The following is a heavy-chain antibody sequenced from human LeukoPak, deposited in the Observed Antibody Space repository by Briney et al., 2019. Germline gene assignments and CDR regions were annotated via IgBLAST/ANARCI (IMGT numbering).Heavy chain of an antibody. V-gene: IGHV1-2*02. Sequence: ASVKVSCKASGYTFTCYYMHWVRQAPGQGLEWMGWINPNSGGTNYAQKFQGRVTMTRDTSISTAYMELSRLRSDDTAVYYCARDSVTIFGVGKNWFDPWGQGTLVTVSS. D-gene: IGHD3-3*01. J-gene: IGHJ5*02. CDR1: GYTFTCYY. CDR2: INPNSGGT. CDR3: ARDSVTIFGVGKNWFDP.